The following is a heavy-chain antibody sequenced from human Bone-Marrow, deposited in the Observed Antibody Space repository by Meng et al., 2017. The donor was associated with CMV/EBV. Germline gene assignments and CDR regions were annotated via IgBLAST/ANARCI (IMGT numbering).Heavy chain of an antibody. D-gene: IGHD3-3*01. J-gene: IGHJ6*02. V-gene: IGHV4-39*01. Sequence: GSLRLSCTVSGGSISSSSYYWGWIRQPPGKGLEWIGSIYYSGSTYYNPSLKSRVTISVDTSKNQFSLKLSSVTAADTAVYYYARISSSDYDFWSGYYIGAYYYYGMDVWGQGTTVTVSS. CDR2: IYYSGST. CDR1: GGSISSSSYY. CDR3: ARISSSDYDFWSGYYIGAYYYYGMDV.